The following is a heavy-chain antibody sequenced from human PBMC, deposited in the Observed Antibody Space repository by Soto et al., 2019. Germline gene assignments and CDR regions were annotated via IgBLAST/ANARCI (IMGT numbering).Heavy chain of an antibody. CDR3: AKPNLYCSSTSCCDY. D-gene: IGHD2-2*01. J-gene: IGHJ4*02. CDR2: VSGSGNST. CDR1: GFSFSDHA. Sequence: GGSLSLSCAASGFSFSDHAMTWVRQAPGKGLEWVSVVSGSGNSTYYADSVKGRFTISRDNSNNTLYLQMNSLRAEDTAIYYCAKPNLYCSSTSCCDYWGQGTLVTVSS. V-gene: IGHV3-23*01.